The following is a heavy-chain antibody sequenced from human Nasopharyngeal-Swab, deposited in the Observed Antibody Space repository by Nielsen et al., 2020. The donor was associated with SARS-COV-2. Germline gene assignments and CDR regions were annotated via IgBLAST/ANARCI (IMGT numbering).Heavy chain of an antibody. J-gene: IGHJ2*01. CDR3: VRDRLGYRSGGSCTNWYFDL. CDR1: GFTFRNFG. Sequence: GESLKISCAASGFTFRNFGMHWVRQAPGKGLEWVADIWYDGSNQYYADSVKGRFTVSRDQSKNTLYLQMNSLKAEDTAVYFCVRDRLGYRSGGSCTNWYFDLWGRGTLLTVSS. D-gene: IGHD2-15*01. V-gene: IGHV3-33*01. CDR2: IWYDGSNQ.